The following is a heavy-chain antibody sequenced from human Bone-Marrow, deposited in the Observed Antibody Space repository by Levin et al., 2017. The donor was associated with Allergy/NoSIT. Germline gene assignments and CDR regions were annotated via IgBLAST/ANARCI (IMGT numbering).Heavy chain of an antibody. CDR2: ISFDGINK. CDR1: GFSFSSYG. Sequence: GGSLRLSCAASGFSFSSYGMHWVRQAPGKGLEWVAVISFDGINKYYGGSVKGRFTISRDNSKNTLYLQVNSLRGEDTAVYYCATDRFYDNSGYAYYYTMDVWGQGTTVTVS. CDR3: ATDRFYDNSGYAYYYTMDV. J-gene: IGHJ6*02. V-gene: IGHV3-30*03. D-gene: IGHD3-22*01.